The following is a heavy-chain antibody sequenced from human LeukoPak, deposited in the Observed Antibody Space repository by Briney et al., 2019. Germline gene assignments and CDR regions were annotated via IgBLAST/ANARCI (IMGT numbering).Heavy chain of an antibody. CDR3: ARSRKNDGSGSYNY. CDR2: IKHDGTEK. V-gene: IGHV3-7*01. D-gene: IGHD3-10*01. Sequence: PGGSLRLSCAASGFTFSTYWMSWVRQAPGKGLEWVAHIKHDGTEKYYVDSVKGRFTISRDNAKNSLYLQMNTLRAEDTAVYYCARSRKNDGSGSYNYWGQGTLVTVSS. J-gene: IGHJ4*02. CDR1: GFTFSTYW.